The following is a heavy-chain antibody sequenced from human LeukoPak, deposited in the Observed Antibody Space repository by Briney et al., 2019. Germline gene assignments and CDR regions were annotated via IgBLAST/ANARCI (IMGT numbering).Heavy chain of an antibody. Sequence: GASVKVSCKASGYTFTGYYMHWVRQAPGQGLEWMGWINPNSGGTNYAQKFQGRVTMTRDTSISTAYMELSRLRSDDTAVYYCAREDYGDYEATFAYGGQGTLVTVSS. CDR1: GYTFTGYY. V-gene: IGHV1-2*02. CDR3: AREDYGDYEATFAY. D-gene: IGHD4-17*01. J-gene: IGHJ4*02. CDR2: INPNSGGT.